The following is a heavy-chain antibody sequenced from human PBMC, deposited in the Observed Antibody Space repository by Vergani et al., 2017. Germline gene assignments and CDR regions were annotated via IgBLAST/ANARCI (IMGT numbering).Heavy chain of an antibody. D-gene: IGHD6-19*01. CDR3: ASIAVDPYYYYGMDV. Sequence: QVQLVQSGAEVKKPGASVKVSCKASGYTFTGYYMHWVRQAPGQGLEWMGWINPNSGGTNYAQKFQGRVTMTTDTSTSTAYMELRSLISDDTAVYYCASIAVDPYYYYGMDVWGQGTTVTVSS. CDR2: INPNSGGT. CDR1: GYTFTGYY. V-gene: IGHV1-2*02. J-gene: IGHJ6*02.